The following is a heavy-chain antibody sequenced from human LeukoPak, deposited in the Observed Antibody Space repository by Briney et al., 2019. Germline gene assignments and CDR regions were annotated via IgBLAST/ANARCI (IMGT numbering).Heavy chain of an antibody. Sequence: GGSLRLSCAASGFTFSSYATHWVRQAPGKGLEWVAVISYDGSNKYYADSVKGRFTISRDNSKNTLYLQMNSLGAEDTAVYYCARESAVWGSFDYWGQGTLVTVSS. D-gene: IGHD3-16*01. CDR1: GFTFSSYA. V-gene: IGHV3-30-3*01. J-gene: IGHJ4*02. CDR3: ARESAVWGSFDY. CDR2: ISYDGSNK.